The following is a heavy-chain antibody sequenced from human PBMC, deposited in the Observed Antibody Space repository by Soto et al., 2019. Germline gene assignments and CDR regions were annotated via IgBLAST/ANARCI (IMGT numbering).Heavy chain of an antibody. J-gene: IGHJ5*02. CDR2: IIPIFGTA. V-gene: IGHV1-69*12. D-gene: IGHD2-2*01. CDR1: GGTFSSYA. CDR3: ARAMLVPAASHWFDP. Sequence: QVQLVQSGAEVKKPGSSVKVSCKASGGTFSSYAISWVRQAPGQGLEWMGGIIPIFGTANYAQKFQGRVTITADESTSTAYMELSGLRSEDTAVYDCARAMLVPAASHWFDPWGQGTLVTVSS.